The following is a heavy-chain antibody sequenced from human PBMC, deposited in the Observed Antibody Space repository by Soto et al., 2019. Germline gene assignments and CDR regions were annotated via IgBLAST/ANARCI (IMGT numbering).Heavy chain of an antibody. V-gene: IGHV3-23*01. CDR3: AKDRAMIVVVPLGIDAIDI. J-gene: IGHJ3*02. D-gene: IGHD3-22*01. Sequence: GGSLRLSCAASGFTFSSYAMSWVRQAPGKGLEWVSAISGSGGSTYYADAVKGRFTITRDNSKNTLYLQMNSLRDEDTALYYCAKDRAMIVVVPLGIDAIDIWGQGTMVTVSS. CDR1: GFTFSSYA. CDR2: ISGSGGST.